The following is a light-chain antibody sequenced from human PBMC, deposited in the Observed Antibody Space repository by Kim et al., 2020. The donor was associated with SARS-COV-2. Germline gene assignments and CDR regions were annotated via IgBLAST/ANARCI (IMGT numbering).Light chain of an antibody. J-gene: IGLJ3*02. CDR3: LLSYGDVRV. CDR1: DGAGTSGRW. CDR2: DTN. Sequence: PGGTVTLSCEASDGAGTSGRWPYWFQQRPGQTPKTLIYDTNYKHSWTPARFSGSLLGGKAALTLSGAQPDDEADYYCLLSYGDVRVFGGGTQLTVL. V-gene: IGLV7-46*01.